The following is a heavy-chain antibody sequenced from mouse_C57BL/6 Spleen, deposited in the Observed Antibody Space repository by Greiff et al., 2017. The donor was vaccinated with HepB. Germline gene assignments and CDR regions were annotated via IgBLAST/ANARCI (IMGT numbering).Heavy chain of an antibody. CDR3: ARRAYSNFYAMDY. V-gene: IGHV5-12*01. D-gene: IGHD2-5*01. CDR1: GFTFSDYY. Sequence: DVMLVESGGGLVQPGGSLKLSCAASGFTFSDYYMYWVRQTPEKRLEWVAYISNGGGSTYYPDTVKGRFTISRDNAKNTLYLQMSRLKSEDTAMYYCARRAYSNFYAMDYWGQGTSVTVSS. CDR2: ISNGGGST. J-gene: IGHJ4*01.